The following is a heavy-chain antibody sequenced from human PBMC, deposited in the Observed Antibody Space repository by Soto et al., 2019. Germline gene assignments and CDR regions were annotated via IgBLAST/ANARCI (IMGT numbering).Heavy chain of an antibody. CDR3: AKDRSSTSCYAFDY. CDR1: GFTFSSFA. Sequence: PGGSLRLSCAASGFTFSSFAMSWARQAPGKGLEWVSGINSRAGTTYYADSVKGRFTISRDNSKNTLYLQMNSLTAEDTAVYYCAKDRSSTSCYAFDYWGRGTLVTVSS. V-gene: IGHV3-23*01. J-gene: IGHJ4*02. CDR2: INSRAGTT. D-gene: IGHD2-2*01.